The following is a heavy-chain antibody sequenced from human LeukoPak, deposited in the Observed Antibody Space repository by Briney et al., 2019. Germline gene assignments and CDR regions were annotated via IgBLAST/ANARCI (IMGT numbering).Heavy chain of an antibody. CDR1: GGSFSGYY. CDR2: INHSGST. D-gene: IGHD3-22*01. Sequence: PSETLSLTCVVYGGSFSGYYWSWIRQPPGKGLEWIGEINHSGSTNYNPSLKSRVTISVDTSKNQFSLKLSSVTAADTAVYYCARGGYYRLYFDYWGQGTLVTVSS. CDR3: ARGGYYRLYFDY. J-gene: IGHJ4*02. V-gene: IGHV4-34*01.